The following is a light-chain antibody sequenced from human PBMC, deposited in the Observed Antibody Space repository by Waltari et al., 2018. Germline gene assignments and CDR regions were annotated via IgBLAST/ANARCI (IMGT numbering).Light chain of an antibody. CDR1: SGSLSTPSY. CDR3: ALYMGSGIWV. V-gene: IGLV8-61*01. CDR2: KAN. J-gene: IGLJ3*02. Sequence: QTVVTQEPSLSVSPGGTVTLTCALISGSLSTPSYASWYQQTPVQAPRTLVYKANARSSGVPDRFSGSILGNTAALTITGAQADDESDYYCALYMGSGIWVFGGGTRLTVL.